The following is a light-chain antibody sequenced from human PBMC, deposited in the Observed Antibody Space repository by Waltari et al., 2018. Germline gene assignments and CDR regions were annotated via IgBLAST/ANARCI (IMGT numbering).Light chain of an antibody. CDR1: QSVRSY. CDR2: DAS. Sequence: EILLTQSPVTLSVSPGERATLSCKASQSVRSYLAWYQQKPGQAPRLLIYDASNRASGSPARFSGSGSGTDVTLTISDVGPEDFAVYCCQQRQDWPLNFGGGTKLEIK. CDR3: QQRQDWPLN. V-gene: IGKV3-11*01. J-gene: IGKJ4*01.